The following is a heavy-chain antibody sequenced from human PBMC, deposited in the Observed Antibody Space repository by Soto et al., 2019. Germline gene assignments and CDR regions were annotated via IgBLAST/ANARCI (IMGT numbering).Heavy chain of an antibody. CDR3: AKEGDGVFDY. D-gene: IGHD3-10*01. V-gene: IGHV3-30*18. Sequence: GGSLRLSCAASGFTFSSYGMHWVRQAPGKGLEWVAVISYDGSNKYYADSVKGRFTISRDNSKNTLYLQMNSLRAEDTAVYYCAKEGDGVFDYWGQGTLVTVSS. J-gene: IGHJ4*02. CDR1: GFTFSSYG. CDR2: ISYDGSNK.